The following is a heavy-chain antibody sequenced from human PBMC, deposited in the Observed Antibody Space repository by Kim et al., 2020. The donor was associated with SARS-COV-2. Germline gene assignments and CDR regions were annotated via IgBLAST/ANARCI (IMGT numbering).Heavy chain of an antibody. CDR2: IRSNASGGTK. V-gene: IGHV3-49*03. CDR3: TRGPTVTSLDAFDI. J-gene: IGHJ3*02. Sequence: GGSLRLSCTASGFTVGDYAMSWFRQAPGKGLEWVGFIRSNASGGTKEYAASVKGRLTISRDDPKSIAYMQMNSLKTEDTAVYYCTRGPTVTSLDAFDIWGQGTMGTVSS. D-gene: IGHD4-17*01. CDR1: GFTVGDYA.